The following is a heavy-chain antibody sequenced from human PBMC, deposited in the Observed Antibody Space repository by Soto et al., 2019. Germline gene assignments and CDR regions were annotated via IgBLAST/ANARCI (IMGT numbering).Heavy chain of an antibody. D-gene: IGHD1-1*01. J-gene: IGHJ4*02. CDR1: GGSISSSSYF. Sequence: QLQLQESGPGLVKPSETLSLTCTVSGGSISSSSYFWGWIRQPPGEGLEWIGSIYYSGTTYYNPSLRSRVTMSVDTSKNQFSLKLSSVTAADTAVYYCARHWNVGWAFDSWGQGTLVTVSS. V-gene: IGHV4-39*01. CDR3: ARHWNVGWAFDS. CDR2: IYYSGTT.